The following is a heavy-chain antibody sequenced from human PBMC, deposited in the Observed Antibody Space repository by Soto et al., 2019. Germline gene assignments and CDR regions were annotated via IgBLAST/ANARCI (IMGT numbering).Heavy chain of an antibody. Sequence: EVQLVESGGVVVQPGGSLRLSCAASGFTFDDYTMHWVRQAPGKGLEWVSLISWDGGSTYYADSVKGRFTISRDNSKNSLYLQMNSLRTEDTALYYCAKGAVVAATPGWFDPWGQGTLVTVSS. CDR2: ISWDGGST. J-gene: IGHJ5*02. V-gene: IGHV3-43*01. CDR3: AKGAVVAATPGWFDP. D-gene: IGHD2-15*01. CDR1: GFTFDDYT.